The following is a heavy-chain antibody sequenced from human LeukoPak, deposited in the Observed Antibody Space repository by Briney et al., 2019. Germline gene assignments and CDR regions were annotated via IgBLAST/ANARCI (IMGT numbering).Heavy chain of an antibody. CDR1: GYTFTSYA. Sequence: ASVKVSCKASGYTFTSYAMNWVRQAPGQGLEWMGWINTNTGNPTYAQGSTGRFVFSLDTSVSTAYLQISSLKAEDTAVYYCATGSLRGWYMSGQFDYWGQGTLVTVSS. J-gene: IGHJ4*02. CDR2: INTNTGNP. V-gene: IGHV7-4-1*02. CDR3: ATGSLRGWYMSGQFDY. D-gene: IGHD6-19*01.